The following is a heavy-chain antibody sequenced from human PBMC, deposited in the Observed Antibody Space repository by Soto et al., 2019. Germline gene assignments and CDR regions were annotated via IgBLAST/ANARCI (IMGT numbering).Heavy chain of an antibody. J-gene: IGHJ6*02. Sequence: ASVKVSCKVSVYTLTELSMHWVRQAPGKGLEWMGGFDPEDGETIYAQKFQGRVTMTEDTSTDTAYMELSSLRSEDTAVYYCATGVVVISYYGMDVWGQGTTVTVSS. CDR1: VYTLTELS. D-gene: IGHD3-22*01. V-gene: IGHV1-24*01. CDR3: ATGVVVISYYGMDV. CDR2: FDPEDGET.